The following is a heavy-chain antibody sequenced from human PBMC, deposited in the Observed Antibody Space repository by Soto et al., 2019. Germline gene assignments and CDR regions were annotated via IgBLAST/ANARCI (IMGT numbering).Heavy chain of an antibody. V-gene: IGHV1-46*03. CDR3: ARDLMLRQLRFLEWPVSHWGFDY. Sequence: GASVKVSCKASGYTFTSYYMHWVRQAPGQGLEWMGIINPSGGSTSYAQKFQGRVTMTRDTSTSTVYMELSSLRSEDTAVYYCARDLMLRQLRFLEWPVSHWGFDYWGQGTLVTVSS. CDR1: GYTFTSYY. J-gene: IGHJ4*02. CDR2: INPSGGST. D-gene: IGHD3-3*01.